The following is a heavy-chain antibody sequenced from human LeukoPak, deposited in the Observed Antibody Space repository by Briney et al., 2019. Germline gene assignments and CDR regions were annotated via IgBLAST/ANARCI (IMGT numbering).Heavy chain of an antibody. CDR1: GGSFSDYW. Sequence: PSETLSLTCAVYGGSFSDYWWTWIRQSPGKGLEWIGEVNHSGRTNYNPSLKSRVSISVDRSKKQFSLNLNSVTAADTALYFCARAAGSGLIDYWGQGILVIVSS. J-gene: IGHJ4*02. CDR3: ARAAGSGLIDY. CDR2: VNHSGRT. V-gene: IGHV4-34*01. D-gene: IGHD6-19*01.